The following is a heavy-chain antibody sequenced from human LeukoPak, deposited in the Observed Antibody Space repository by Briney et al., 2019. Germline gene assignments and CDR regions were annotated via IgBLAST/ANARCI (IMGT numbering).Heavy chain of an antibody. Sequence: GGSLRLSCAASGFTFSTYTMNWVRQAPGKGLERVSYISSSSTIYYADSVKGRFTISRDNAKNSLYLQMSSLRAEDTAVYYCARDSGSFYFDFDYWGQGTLVTVSS. CDR3: ARDSGSFYFDFDY. V-gene: IGHV3-48*01. CDR2: ISSSSTI. D-gene: IGHD1-26*01. CDR1: GFTFSTYT. J-gene: IGHJ4*02.